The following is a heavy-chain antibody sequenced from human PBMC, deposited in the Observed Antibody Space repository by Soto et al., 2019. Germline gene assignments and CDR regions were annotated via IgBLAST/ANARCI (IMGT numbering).Heavy chain of an antibody. V-gene: IGHV3-7*03. D-gene: IGHD3-10*01. Sequence: EVQLVESGGGLVQPGGSLRLSCAASGFTFSSYWMSWVRQAPGKGLEWVANIKQDGSEKYYVDSVRGRFTISRDNSKNTLYLQMSSLRAEDSAIYYCARGSKDSYPGSRIFDFWGRGTLVTVSS. CDR3: ARGSKDSYPGSRIFDF. CDR2: IKQDGSEK. CDR1: GFTFSSYW. J-gene: IGHJ4*02.